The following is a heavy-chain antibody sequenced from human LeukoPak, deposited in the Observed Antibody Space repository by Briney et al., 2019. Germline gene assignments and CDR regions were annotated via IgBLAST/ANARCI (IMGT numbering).Heavy chain of an antibody. CDR3: AKDQDIVVVVAATD. J-gene: IGHJ4*02. Sequence: PGGSLRLSWAASGFSFSSYSMNWVRQAPGQGLEWVSYISTSGSTAHYADSVKGRFTISRDNSKNTLYLQMNSLRAEDTAVYYCAKDQDIVVVVAATDWGQGTLVTVSS. V-gene: IGHV3-23*01. CDR1: GFSFSSYS. CDR2: ISTSGSTA. D-gene: IGHD2-15*01.